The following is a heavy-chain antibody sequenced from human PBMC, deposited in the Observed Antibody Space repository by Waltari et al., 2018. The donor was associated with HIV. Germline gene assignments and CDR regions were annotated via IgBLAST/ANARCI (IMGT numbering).Heavy chain of an antibody. V-gene: IGHV4-38-2*02. J-gene: IGHJ5*02. CDR1: GYSLSSGYY. D-gene: IGHD3-22*01. CDR2: IYHSGST. CDR3: ARDRNIVVPHWFDP. Sequence: QVQLQESGPGLVKPSETLSLPCTVSGYSLSSGYYWGWIRQPPGKGLEWIGSIYHSGSTYYNQSLKSRVTISVDTSKNQFSLKLSSVTAADTAVYYCARDRNIVVPHWFDPWGQGTMVTVSS.